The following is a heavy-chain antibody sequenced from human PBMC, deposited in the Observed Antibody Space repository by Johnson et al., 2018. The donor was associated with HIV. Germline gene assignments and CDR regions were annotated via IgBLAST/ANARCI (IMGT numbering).Heavy chain of an antibody. CDR1: GFTFSSYG. CDR2: IRYDGSNK. Sequence: HVQLVESGGGVVQPGRSLKLSCAASGFTFSSYGMHWVRQAPGKGLEWVAVIRYDGSNKYYADSVKGRFTISRDNSKNTLYLQMNSLRAEDTAVYYCAKDQSLLAAPPDAFDIWGQGTMVTVSS. CDR3: AKDQSLLAAPPDAFDI. J-gene: IGHJ3*02. D-gene: IGHD6-6*01. V-gene: IGHV3-30*02.